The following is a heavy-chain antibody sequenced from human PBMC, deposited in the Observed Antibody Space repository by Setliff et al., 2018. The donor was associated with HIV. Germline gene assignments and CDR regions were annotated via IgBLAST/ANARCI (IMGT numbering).Heavy chain of an antibody. D-gene: IGHD7-27*01. CDR2: INHNEDT. Sequence: SETLSLTCAVYGGSFSGHQWSWIRQPPGKGLEWIGEINHNEDTNYNSFLKSRVTISLDMSKNQFSLKLSSVTAADTAVYYCARCRVNGGFNLWGQGTLVTVSS. J-gene: IGHJ5*02. CDR1: GGSFSGHQ. CDR3: ARCRVNGGFNL. V-gene: IGHV4-34*01.